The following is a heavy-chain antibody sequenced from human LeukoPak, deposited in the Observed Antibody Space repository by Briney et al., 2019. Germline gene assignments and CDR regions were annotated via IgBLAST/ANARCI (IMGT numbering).Heavy chain of an antibody. D-gene: IGHD3-16*01. CDR3: AKFGRGTSPVH. CDR2: ISGGST. Sequence: GGSLRLSCAASGFTVSSNEMSWVRQAPGKGLEWVSSISGGSTYYADSRKGRFTISRDNSKNTLHLQMNSLRAEDTAVYYCAKFGRGTSPVHWGQGTLVTVSS. J-gene: IGHJ4*02. CDR1: GFTVSSNE. V-gene: IGHV3-38-3*01.